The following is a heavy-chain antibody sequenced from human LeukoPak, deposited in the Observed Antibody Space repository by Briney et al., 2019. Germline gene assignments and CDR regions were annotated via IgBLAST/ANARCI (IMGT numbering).Heavy chain of an antibody. D-gene: IGHD1-26*01. CDR2: IYRSGST. CDR1: GYSISSGYY. J-gene: IGHJ4*02. Sequence: SETLSLTCAVSGYSISSGYYWGWIRQPPGKGLQWIGSIYRSGSTYCNPSLKRRVTISVDTSKNQFSLRLTSVTAADTAVYYCARASLTSGSFFDYWGQGTLVTVSS. V-gene: IGHV4-38-2*01. CDR3: ARASLTSGSFFDY.